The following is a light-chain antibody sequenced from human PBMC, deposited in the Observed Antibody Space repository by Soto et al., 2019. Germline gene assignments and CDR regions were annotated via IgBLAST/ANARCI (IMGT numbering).Light chain of an antibody. Sequence: QSALTQPAFVSGSPGQSITISCTGTSSDVGGYNYVSWYQHPPGKAPKLMISEVSNRPSGVSNRFFGSKFGNTASLTISGLQAEDEADYYCCSYAGSFIFVFGTGTKVTVL. J-gene: IGLJ1*01. CDR3: CSYAGSFIFV. CDR2: EVS. V-gene: IGLV2-14*01. CDR1: SSDVGGYNY.